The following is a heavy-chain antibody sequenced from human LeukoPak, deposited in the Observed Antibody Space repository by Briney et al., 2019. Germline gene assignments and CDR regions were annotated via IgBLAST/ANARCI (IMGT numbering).Heavy chain of an antibody. V-gene: IGHV1-46*01. D-gene: IGHD3-3*02. Sequence: GASVKVSCKASGYTFTSYYMHWVRQAPGQGLEWMGIINPSGGSTSYAQKFQGRVTVTRDTSTSTVYMELSSLRSEDTAVYYCACSPPPFLEWSGPFCEHWGQGTLVTVSS. J-gene: IGHJ1*01. CDR1: GYTFTSYY. CDR2: INPSGGST. CDR3: ACSPPPFLEWSGPFCEH.